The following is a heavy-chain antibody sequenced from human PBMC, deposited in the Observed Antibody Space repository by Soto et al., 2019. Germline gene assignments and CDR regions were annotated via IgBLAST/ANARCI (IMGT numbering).Heavy chain of an antibody. CDR2: IYYSGST. D-gene: IGHD3-16*01. Sequence: QLQLQESGPGRVKPSQTLSLTCLFLVASITSGGSYWSWIRQHPGKGLEWIGYIYYSGSTYYNPSLKSRVTISVDTSKNQFSLKLSSVTAADTAVYYCARDVARGGNFDYWGQGTLVTVSS. V-gene: IGHV4-31*03. J-gene: IGHJ4*02. CDR3: ARDVARGGNFDY. CDR1: VASITSGGSY.